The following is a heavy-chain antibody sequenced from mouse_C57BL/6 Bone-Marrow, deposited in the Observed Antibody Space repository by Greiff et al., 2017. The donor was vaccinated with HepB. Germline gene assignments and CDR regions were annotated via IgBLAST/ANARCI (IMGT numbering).Heavy chain of an antibody. J-gene: IGHJ4*01. Sequence: VQLQQPGAELVKPGASVKLSCKASGYTFTSYWMHWVKQRPGRGLEWIGRIDPNSGGTKYNEKFKSKATLTVDKPSSTAYMQLSSLTSEDSAVYYCARRGNYGSIYAMDYWGQGTSVTVSS. V-gene: IGHV1-72*01. CDR3: ARRGNYGSIYAMDY. CDR1: GYTFTSYW. D-gene: IGHD1-1*01. CDR2: IDPNSGGT.